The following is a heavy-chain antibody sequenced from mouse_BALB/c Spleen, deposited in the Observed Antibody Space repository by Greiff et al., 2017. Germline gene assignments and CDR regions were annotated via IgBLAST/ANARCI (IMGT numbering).Heavy chain of an antibody. D-gene: IGHD2-14*01. CDR3: ARGGAYYRYDGAMDY. Sequence: VKLQQSGAELVRPGVSVKISCKGSGYTFTDYAMHWVKQSHAKSLEWIGVISTYYGDASYNQKFKGKATMTVDKSSSTAYMELARLTSEDSAIYYCARGGAYYRYDGAMDYWGQGTSVTVSS. J-gene: IGHJ4*01. V-gene: IGHV1S137*01. CDR1: GYTFTDYA. CDR2: ISTYYGDA.